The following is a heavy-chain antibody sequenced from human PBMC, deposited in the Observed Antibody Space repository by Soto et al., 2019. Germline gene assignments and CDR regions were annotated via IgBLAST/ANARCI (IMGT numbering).Heavy chain of an antibody. V-gene: IGHV1-46*01. Sequence: QVQLVQSGAEVKKPGASVKVSCKASGYTFTSYYMHWVRQAPGQGLEWMGIINPSGGSTSYAQKFQGRVTMTRDTSTSAVYMELSSLRSEDTAVYYCGRDRGCSGGSCYVNWFDPWGQGTLVTVSS. CDR1: GYTFTSYY. J-gene: IGHJ5*02. CDR3: GRDRGCSGGSCYVNWFDP. CDR2: INPSGGST. D-gene: IGHD2-15*01.